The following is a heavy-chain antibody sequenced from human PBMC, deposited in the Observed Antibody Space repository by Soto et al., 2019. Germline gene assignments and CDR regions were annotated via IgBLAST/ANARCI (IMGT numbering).Heavy chain of an antibody. J-gene: IGHJ6*02. V-gene: IGHV3-23*01. Sequence: EVQLLESGGGLVQPGGSLRLSCAASGFTFSSYAMSWVRQAPGKGLEWVSAISGSGGSTYYADSVKGRFTISRDNSTNTRYLQMNSLRAEDTAVYYCAKGFSAAGTPHYYHYYGMDVWGQGTTVTVSS. CDR1: GFTFSSYA. CDR3: AKGFSAAGTPHYYHYYGMDV. CDR2: ISGSGGST. D-gene: IGHD6-13*01.